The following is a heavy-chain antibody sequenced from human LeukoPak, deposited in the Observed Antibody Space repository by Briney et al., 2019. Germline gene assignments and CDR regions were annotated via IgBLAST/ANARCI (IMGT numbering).Heavy chain of an antibody. V-gene: IGHV3-30*03. Sequence: GGSLRLSCAASGFTFSSYGMHWVRQAPGKGLEWVAVISYDGSNKYYADSVKGRFTISRDNSKNTLYLQMNSLRAEDTAVYYCARDDGDYAHPVDYWGQGTLVTVSS. CDR3: ARDDGDYAHPVDY. J-gene: IGHJ4*02. D-gene: IGHD4-17*01. CDR2: ISYDGSNK. CDR1: GFTFSSYG.